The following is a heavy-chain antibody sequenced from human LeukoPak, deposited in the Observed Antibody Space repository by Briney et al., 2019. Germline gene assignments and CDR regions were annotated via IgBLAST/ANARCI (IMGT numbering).Heavy chain of an antibody. CDR3: AKSPNFWSGFDA. CDR2: ISNSGSST. V-gene: IGHV3-23*01. J-gene: IGHJ3*01. D-gene: IGHD3-3*01. Sequence: PGGSLRLSCAASGFTFSSYAMSWVRQAPGKGLEWVSVISNSGSSTYYADSVKGRFTISRDNSKNTLYLQMKGLRAEDTAVYYCAKSPNFWSGFDAWGQGTMVTVSS. CDR1: GFTFSSYA.